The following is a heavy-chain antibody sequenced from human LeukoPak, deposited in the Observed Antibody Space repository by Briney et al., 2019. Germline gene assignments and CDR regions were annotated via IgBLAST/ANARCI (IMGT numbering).Heavy chain of an antibody. D-gene: IGHD2-21*01. J-gene: IGHJ4*02. V-gene: IGHV1-2*02. CDR1: GYTFTGYY. CDR2: INPNSGGT. CDR3: ARVYCGGDCYSFDY. Sequence: ASVKVSCKASGYTFTGYYMHWVRQAPGQGLEWMGWINPNSGGTNYAQKFQGRVTMTRDTSISTAYMELSRLRSDDTAVYYCARVYCGGDCYSFDYWGQGTLVTVSS.